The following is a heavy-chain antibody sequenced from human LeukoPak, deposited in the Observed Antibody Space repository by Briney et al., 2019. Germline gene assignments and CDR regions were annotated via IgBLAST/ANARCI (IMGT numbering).Heavy chain of an antibody. Sequence: PSETLSLTCTVSGGSIRSSGHNWDWIRQPPGKGLEYIGSIFYSGNAYYNPSRKSRVTISADTSKNQFSLKLSSVTAADTAVYYCARRPNQPGFWSGYVDYWGQGTLVTVSS. D-gene: IGHD3-3*01. V-gene: IGHV4-39*01. CDR1: GGSIRSSGHN. CDR3: ARRPNQPGFWSGYVDY. CDR2: IFYSGNA. J-gene: IGHJ4*02.